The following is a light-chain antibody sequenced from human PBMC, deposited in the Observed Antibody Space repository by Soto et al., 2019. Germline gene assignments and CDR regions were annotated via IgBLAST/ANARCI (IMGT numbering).Light chain of an antibody. CDR3: QQYGSIPFT. Sequence: EIVLTQSAGTVSLSPGQRASLSCRASRSISSTYLAWYQHKPGQAPRLLIYGPSSRATGIPDRFSGSGSGTDFTLTISRLAPEDFAVYYCQQYGSIPFTFGPGTKVAIK. J-gene: IGKJ3*01. CDR2: GPS. CDR1: RSISSTY. V-gene: IGKV3-20*01.